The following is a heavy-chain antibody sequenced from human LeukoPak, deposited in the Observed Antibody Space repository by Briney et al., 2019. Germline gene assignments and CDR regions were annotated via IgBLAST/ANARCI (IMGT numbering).Heavy chain of an antibody. J-gene: IGHJ6*03. V-gene: IGHV1-24*01. CDR3: ATVRRDEGYMDV. CDR1: GYTLTELS. Sequence: ASVKVSCKVSGYTLTELSMHWVRQAPGKGLEWMGGFDPEDGETIYAQKFQGRVTMTEDTSTDTAYMELSSLRSEDTAVYYCATVRRDEGYMDVWGKGTTVTVSS. CDR2: FDPEDGET. D-gene: IGHD5-24*01.